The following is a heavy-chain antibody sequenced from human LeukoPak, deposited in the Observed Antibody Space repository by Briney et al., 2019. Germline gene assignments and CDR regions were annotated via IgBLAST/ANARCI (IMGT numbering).Heavy chain of an antibody. V-gene: IGHV4-38-2*02. D-gene: IGHD3-22*01. CDR2: IYHSGTT. CDR1: NYSITSCYF. J-gene: IGHJ4*02. Sequence: SETQPLSCAVSNYSITSCYFWGWLRPPPGPGLEWSASIYHSGTTHYNPPLRTRVPLDTSKNQLSLKLTSLTAADTAVYYGARDGVFHDSDGYSFDYWGQGTLVTVSS. CDR3: ARDGVFHDSDGYSFDY.